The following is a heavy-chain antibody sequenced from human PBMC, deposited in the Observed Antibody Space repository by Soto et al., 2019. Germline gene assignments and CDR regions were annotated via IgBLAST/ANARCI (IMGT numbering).Heavy chain of an antibody. CDR3: ARAGDDCSTTTCYIIDY. CDR1: GYTFTRYA. D-gene: IGHD2-2*02. J-gene: IGHJ4*02. CDR2: INAGYGNT. Sequence: ASVKVSCKTSGYTFTRYAMHWVRQAPGQRLEWMGWINAGYGNTAYSQNFQGRVTLTRDTSASTAYMELSSLRSEDTAVYYCARAGDDCSTTTCYIIDYWGQGTLVTVS. V-gene: IGHV1-3*01.